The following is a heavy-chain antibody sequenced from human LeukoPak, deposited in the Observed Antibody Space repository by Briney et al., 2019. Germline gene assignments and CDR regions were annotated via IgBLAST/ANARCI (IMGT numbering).Heavy chain of an antibody. CDR1: GFTFSSYA. CDR3: AKKNGDSSGYYLYYFDY. J-gene: IGHJ4*02. D-gene: IGHD3-22*01. V-gene: IGHV3-23*01. CDR2: ISGSGGST. Sequence: GGSLRLSCAASGFTFSSYAMSWVRQAPGKGLEWVSAISGSGGSTYYADSVKGRFTISRGNSKNTLYLQLNSLRAEDTAVYYCAKKNGDSSGYYLYYFDYWGQGTLVTVSS.